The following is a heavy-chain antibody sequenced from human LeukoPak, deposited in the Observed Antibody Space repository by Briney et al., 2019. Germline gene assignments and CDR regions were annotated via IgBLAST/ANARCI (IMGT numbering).Heavy chain of an antibody. Sequence: SETLSLTCTVSGGSLNSSNYYWGWIRQPPGKGLEWIGTIYYSGSTHYNPSLKSRVTISIDTSKNQFSLKLSSVTAADTAMYYCARVYCSGGSCYHSRGYFDPWGQGTLVTVSS. D-gene: IGHD2-15*01. V-gene: IGHV4-39*07. J-gene: IGHJ5*02. CDR2: IYYSGST. CDR3: ARVYCSGGSCYHSRGYFDP. CDR1: GGSLNSSNYY.